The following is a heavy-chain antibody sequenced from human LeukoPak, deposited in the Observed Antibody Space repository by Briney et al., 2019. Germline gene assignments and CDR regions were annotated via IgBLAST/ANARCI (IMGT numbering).Heavy chain of an antibody. V-gene: IGHV3-21*01. CDR1: GFTFRSYN. D-gene: IGHD3-10*02. CDR2: ITSSSSYI. CDR3: AELGITMIGGV. Sequence: GGSLRLSCAASGFTFRSYNMNWVRQAPGKGPEWVSSITSSSSYIYYADSVKGRFTISRDNAKNSLYLQMNSLRAEDTAVYYCAELGITMIGGVWGKGTTVTISS. J-gene: IGHJ6*04.